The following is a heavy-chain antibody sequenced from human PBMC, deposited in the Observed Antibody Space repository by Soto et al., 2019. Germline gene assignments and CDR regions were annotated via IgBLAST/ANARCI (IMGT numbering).Heavy chain of an antibody. V-gene: IGHV4-34*01. Sequence: SETLSLTCAVYGGSFSGYYWSWIRQPPGKGLEWIGEINHSGSTNYNPSLKSRVTISVDTSKNQFSLKLSSVTAADTALYYCARKRPPGGLKNWFDPWGQGTLVTVSS. CDR1: GGSFSGYY. J-gene: IGHJ5*02. D-gene: IGHD6-19*01. CDR3: ARKRPPGGLKNWFDP. CDR2: INHSGST.